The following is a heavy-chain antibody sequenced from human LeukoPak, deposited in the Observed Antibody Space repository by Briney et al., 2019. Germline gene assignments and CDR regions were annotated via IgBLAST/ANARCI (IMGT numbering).Heavy chain of an antibody. V-gene: IGHV1-2*02. D-gene: IGHD3-22*01. J-gene: IGHJ5*01. Sequence: GASVSVSCKASGYSFTGYYIHWARQAPGQGPEWMGWINPNSGGTKYAQRFQGRVTMTRDTSISTAYMDLSSLTSDDTAVYFCARGYRDSIGPCLDSWGQGTLVTVSS. CDR3: ARGYRDSIGPCLDS. CDR1: GYSFTGYY. CDR2: INPNSGGT.